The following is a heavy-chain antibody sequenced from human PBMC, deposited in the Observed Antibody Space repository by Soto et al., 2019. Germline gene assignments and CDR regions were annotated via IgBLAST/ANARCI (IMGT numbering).Heavy chain of an antibody. V-gene: IGHV4-59*01. CDR1: GCSTTSDY. CDR3: VRDLNGSGDY. Sequence: SETLSLTCPVSGCSTTSDYWSWIRQPPGKGLEWLGYIFHSLGAKYNPSLGSRGTISLDTSKNQLSLSLRSVTAADTAIYFCVRDLNGSGDYWGQGTLVTVSS. J-gene: IGHJ4*02. D-gene: IGHD3-10*01. CDR2: IFHSLGA.